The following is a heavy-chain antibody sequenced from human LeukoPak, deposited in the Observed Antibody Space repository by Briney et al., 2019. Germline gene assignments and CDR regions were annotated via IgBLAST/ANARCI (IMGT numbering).Heavy chain of an antibody. Sequence: SETLSLTCTVSGYSISSGYYWGWIRQPPGKGLEWIGSIYHSGSTYYNPSLKSRVTISVDTSKNQFSLELSSVTAADTAVYYCATAKSIAVAGTVDYWGQGTLVTVSS. D-gene: IGHD6-19*01. J-gene: IGHJ4*02. CDR1: GYSISSGYY. CDR3: ATAKSIAVAGTVDY. CDR2: IYHSGST. V-gene: IGHV4-38-2*02.